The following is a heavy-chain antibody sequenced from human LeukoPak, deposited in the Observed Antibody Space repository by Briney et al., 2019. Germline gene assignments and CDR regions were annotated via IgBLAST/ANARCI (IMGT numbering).Heavy chain of an antibody. J-gene: IGHJ4*02. V-gene: IGHV1-46*01. CDR3: ARDGETTVVTPRYFDY. Sequence: GASVKVSCKAFGYIFTTYYMHWVRQAPGQGLEWMGIINPSGGSTSYAQKFQGRVTMTRDTSTSTVYMELSSLRSEDTAVYYCARDGETTVVTPRYFDYWGQGTLVTVSS. D-gene: IGHD4-23*01. CDR1: GYIFTTYY. CDR2: INPSGGST.